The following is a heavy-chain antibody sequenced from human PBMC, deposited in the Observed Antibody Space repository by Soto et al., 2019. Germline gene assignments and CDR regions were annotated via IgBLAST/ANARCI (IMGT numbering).Heavy chain of an antibody. V-gene: IGHV4-38-2*02. Sequence: SETLSLTCAVSGYSISSGYYWGWIRQPPGKGLEWIGSIYHSGSTYYNPSLKSRVTISVDTSKNQFSLKLSSVTAADTAVYYCARDSYCSGGRCYSYGWFDPWGQGTLVTSP. J-gene: IGHJ5*02. CDR3: ARDSYCSGGRCYSYGWFDP. CDR1: GYSISSGYY. D-gene: IGHD2-15*01. CDR2: IYHSGST.